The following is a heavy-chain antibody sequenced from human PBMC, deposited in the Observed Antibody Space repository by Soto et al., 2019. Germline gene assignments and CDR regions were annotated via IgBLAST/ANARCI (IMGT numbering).Heavy chain of an antibody. J-gene: IGHJ4*01. Sequence: QVQLVQSGAEVKKPGASVKVSCKTSGYTFTAYYIHWVRQAPGQGLEWMGWINPNSGGINYAQKFRGRVTMTRDTYIRTGYMELSSLRSYDKAVYYCARERHSDSLGYHFYYWGQRTQVAGS. CDR3: ARERHSDSLGYHFYY. CDR2: INPNSGGI. D-gene: IGHD1-26*01. V-gene: IGHV1-2*02. CDR1: GYTFTAYY.